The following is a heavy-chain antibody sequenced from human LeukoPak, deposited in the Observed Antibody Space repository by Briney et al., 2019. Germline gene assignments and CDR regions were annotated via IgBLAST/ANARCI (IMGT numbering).Heavy chain of an antibody. Sequence: TGGSLRLSCAASGFTFSSYAMSWVRQAPGKGLECVSAISGSGGSTYYADSVKGRFTISRDNSKNTLYLQMNSLRAEDTAVYYCAKDSVYYYGSVAYYFDYWGQGTLVTVSS. CDR2: ISGSGGST. J-gene: IGHJ4*02. CDR1: GFTFSSYA. V-gene: IGHV3-23*01. CDR3: AKDSVYYYGSVAYYFDY. D-gene: IGHD3-10*01.